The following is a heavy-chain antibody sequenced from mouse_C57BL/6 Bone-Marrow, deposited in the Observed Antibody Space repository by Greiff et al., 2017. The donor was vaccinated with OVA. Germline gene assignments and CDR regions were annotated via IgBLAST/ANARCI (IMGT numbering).Heavy chain of an antibody. CDR1: GYTFTSYD. D-gene: IGHD6-5*01. J-gene: IGHJ3*01. V-gene: IGHV1-85*01. CDR3: AILPMRLAY. CDR2: IYPRDGST. Sequence: VQLQQSGPGLVKPGASVKVSYKASGYTFTSYDINWVKQRPGQGLEWIGWIYPRDGSTKYNEKFKGKATLTVDTSSSTAYMELHSLTSEDSAVYFCAILPMRLAYWCEGTLATVSA.